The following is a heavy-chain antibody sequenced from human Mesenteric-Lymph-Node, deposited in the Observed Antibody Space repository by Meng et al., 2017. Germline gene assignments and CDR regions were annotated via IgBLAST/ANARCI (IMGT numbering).Heavy chain of an antibody. CDR2: MNPNSGST. D-gene: IGHD6-13*01. J-gene: IGHJ3*02. Sequence: ASVKVSCKASGHTFTSYYMHWVRQAPGQGLEWMGWMNPNSGSTGHAQKFQGRVTITRNTSISTAYMELSSLRSEDTAVYYCARDMGVAAAGIVGDAFDIWGQGTMVTVSS. CDR1: GHTFTSYY. CDR3: ARDMGVAAAGIVGDAFDI. V-gene: IGHV1-8*03.